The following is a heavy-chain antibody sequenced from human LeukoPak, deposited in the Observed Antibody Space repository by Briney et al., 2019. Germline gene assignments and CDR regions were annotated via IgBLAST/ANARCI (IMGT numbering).Heavy chain of an antibody. CDR1: GFTFSSYA. J-gene: IGHJ4*02. V-gene: IGHV3-30*18. CDR2: ISYAGSNK. CDR3: AKELGDPDY. D-gene: IGHD1-26*01. Sequence: PGGSLRLSCAASGFTFSSYAMSWVRQAPGKGLEWVAVISYAGSNKYYAESVKGRFTISRDNSKNTVYLQMNSLRAEDTAVYYCAKELGDPDYWGQGTLVTVSS.